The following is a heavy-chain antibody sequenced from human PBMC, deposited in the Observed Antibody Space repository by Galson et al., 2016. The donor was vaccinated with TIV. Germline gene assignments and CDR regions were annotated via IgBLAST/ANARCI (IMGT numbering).Heavy chain of an antibody. V-gene: IGHV4-59*01. D-gene: IGHD6-19*01. J-gene: IGHJ4*02. CDR2: IYSSGTP. Sequence: SETLSLTCRVSGGSISSYFWTWIRQPPGEGLEWIGYIYSSGTPSYNPSLKSRVTLSLATSKSQLSLSLRSVTAADTAVYYCARKGWGTSAEMHFIDYWGRGTLVTVSS. CDR1: GGSISSYF. CDR3: ARKGWGTSAEMHFIDY.